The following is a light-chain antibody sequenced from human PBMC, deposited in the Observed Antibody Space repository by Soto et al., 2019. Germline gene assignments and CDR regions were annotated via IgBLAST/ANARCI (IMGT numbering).Light chain of an antibody. Sequence: QSALTQPASVSGSPGQSITISCTGTSSDVGRYKLVSWYQQHPGKAPKLMIYDVTNRPSGVSNRFSGSKSGNTASLTISGLQAEDEADYYCSSYTTSSTLIFGGGTK. V-gene: IGLV2-14*03. CDR3: SSYTTSSTLI. J-gene: IGLJ2*01. CDR1: SSDVGRYKL. CDR2: DVT.